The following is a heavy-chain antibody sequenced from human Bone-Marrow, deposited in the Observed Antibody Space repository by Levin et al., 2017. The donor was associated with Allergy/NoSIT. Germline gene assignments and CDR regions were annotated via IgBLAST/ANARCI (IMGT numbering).Heavy chain of an antibody. CDR1: GFTFSSSG. CDR2: ISSDGSEK. J-gene: IGHJ4*02. Sequence: GGSLRLSCAASGFTFSSSGMHWVRQAPGKGLEWVALISSDGSEKYCANSVKGRFTISRDNSKNTLYLQMNSLGAEDTAVYYCAKDPGGTFDYWGQGTLVTVSS. V-gene: IGHV3-30*18. D-gene: IGHD3-16*01. CDR3: AKDPGGTFDY.